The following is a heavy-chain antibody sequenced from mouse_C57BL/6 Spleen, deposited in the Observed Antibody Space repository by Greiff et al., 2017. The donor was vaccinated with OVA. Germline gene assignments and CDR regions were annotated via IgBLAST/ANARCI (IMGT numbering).Heavy chain of an antibody. J-gene: IGHJ2*01. Sequence: EVQVVESEGGLVQPGSSMKLSCTASGFTFSDYYMAWVRQVPEKGLEWVANINYDGSSTYYLDSLKSRFIISRDNAKNILYLQMSSLKSEDTATYYCARGPSGTGNYFDYWGQGTTLTVSS. CDR2: INYDGSST. V-gene: IGHV5-16*01. CDR3: ARGPSGTGNYFDY. D-gene: IGHD4-1*01. CDR1: GFTFSDYY.